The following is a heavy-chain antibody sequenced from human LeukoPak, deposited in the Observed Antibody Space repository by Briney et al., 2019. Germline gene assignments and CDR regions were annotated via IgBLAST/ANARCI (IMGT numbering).Heavy chain of an antibody. CDR1: GGSISSYY. D-gene: IGHD3-22*01. CDR2: IYYSGST. J-gene: IGHJ4*02. CDR3: ARDGRYYDSSGYYPLSDY. Sequence: SETLSLTCTVSGGSISSYYWSWIRQPPGKGLEWIGYIYYSGSTNYNPSLKSRVTISVDTSKNQFSLKLSSVTAADTAVYYCARDGRYYDSSGYYPLSDYWGQGTLVTVSS. V-gene: IGHV4-59*01.